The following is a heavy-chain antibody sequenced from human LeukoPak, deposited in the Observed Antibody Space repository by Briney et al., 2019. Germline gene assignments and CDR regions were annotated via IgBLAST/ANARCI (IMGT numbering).Heavy chain of an antibody. CDR2: IYYSGST. CDR3: ARDHSGTNYVMD. D-gene: IGHD4/OR15-4a*01. V-gene: IGHV4-59*01. J-gene: IGHJ4*02. Sequence: SETLSLTCTVSGGSISSYYWSWIRQPPGKGLEWIGYIYYSGSTNYNPSHKSRVTISVDTSKSQFSLKLRSVTAADTAVYYCARDHSGTNYVMDWGQGTLVTVSS. CDR1: GGSISSYY.